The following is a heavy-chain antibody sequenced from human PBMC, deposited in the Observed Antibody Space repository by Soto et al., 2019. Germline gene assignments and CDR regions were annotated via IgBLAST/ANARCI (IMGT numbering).Heavy chain of an antibody. CDR3: AREGYRDWNEVYYYYYMDV. D-gene: IGHD1-1*01. V-gene: IGHV1-18*01. J-gene: IGHJ6*03. CDR1: GYTFTTYG. Sequence: ASVKVSCKASGYTFTTYGISWVRQAPGQGLEWMGWISPYNGNTNYAQKLQGRVTMTTDTSTSTAYMELRSLRSDDTAVYYCAREGYRDWNEVYYYYYMDVWGKGTTVTVSS. CDR2: ISPYNGNT.